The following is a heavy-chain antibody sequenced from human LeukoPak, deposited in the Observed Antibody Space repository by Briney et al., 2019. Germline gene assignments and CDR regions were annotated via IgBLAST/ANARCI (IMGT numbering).Heavy chain of an antibody. J-gene: IGHJ4*02. CDR2: IDNDGSST. Sequence: GGSLRLSCAASGFTFSGYWMLWVRQAPGKGPVWVSRIDNDGSSTTYAASVKGRSTISRDNAKNTLYLQMSSLRGEDTAVYYCARAAYMSSPDYWRQGTLVTVSS. CDR1: GFTFSGYW. CDR3: ARAAYMSSPDY. D-gene: IGHD6-6*01. V-gene: IGHV3-74*01.